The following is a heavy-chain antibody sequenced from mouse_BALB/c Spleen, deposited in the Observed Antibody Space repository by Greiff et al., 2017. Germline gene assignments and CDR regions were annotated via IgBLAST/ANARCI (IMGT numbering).Heavy chain of an antibody. D-gene: IGHD2-3*01. CDR1: GFTFSSFG. CDR2: ISSGSSTI. V-gene: IGHV5-17*02. Sequence: EVKLMESGGGLVQPGGSRKLSCAASGFTFSSFGMHWVRQAPEKGLEWVAYISSGSSTIYYADTVKGRFTISRDNPKNTLFLQMTSLRSEDTAMYYCARGDGYYRYFDVWGAGTTVTVSS. J-gene: IGHJ1*01. CDR3: ARGDGYYRYFDV.